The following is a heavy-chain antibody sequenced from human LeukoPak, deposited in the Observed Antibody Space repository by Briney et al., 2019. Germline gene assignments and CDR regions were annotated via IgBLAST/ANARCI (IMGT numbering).Heavy chain of an antibody. CDR3: ARDDIDRGFDY. Sequence: PGGSLRLSCAASGFTVSSNYMSWVRQAPGKGLEWVSVIYSGGSTYYADSVKGRFTISRDNSKNTLYLQMNSLRAEDTAVYYCARDDIDRGFDYWGQGTLVTVSS. J-gene: IGHJ4*02. V-gene: IGHV3-66*02. CDR2: IYSGGST. D-gene: IGHD2-15*01. CDR1: GFTVSSNY.